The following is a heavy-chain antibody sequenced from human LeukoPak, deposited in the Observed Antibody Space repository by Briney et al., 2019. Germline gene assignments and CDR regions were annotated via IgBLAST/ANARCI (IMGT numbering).Heavy chain of an antibody. CDR2: ISASGSST. CDR3: AKGAQYDFWSGYTLEYFDV. Sequence: PGGSLRLSCAASGFTFSSYAMNWVRQAPGEGLEWGTFISASGSSTHYADSVKGRFTIPRDNSNNTLYLQINSLRAEDTAAYYCAKGAQYDFWSGYTLEYFDVWGKGTLVTVSS. J-gene: IGHJ4*02. CDR1: GFTFSSYA. D-gene: IGHD3-3*01. V-gene: IGHV3-23*01.